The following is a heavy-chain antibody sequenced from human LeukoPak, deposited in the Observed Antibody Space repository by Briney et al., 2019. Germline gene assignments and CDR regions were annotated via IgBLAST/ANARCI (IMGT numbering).Heavy chain of an antibody. D-gene: IGHD3-9*01. CDR1: GFTFSSYS. J-gene: IGHJ6*03. CDR2: ISTSSSYI. CDR3: ARDHDWDYMDV. V-gene: IGHV3-21*01. Sequence: GGSLRLSCAASGFTFSSYSMNWVRQAPGKGLEWVSFISTSSSYIYYADSVKGRFTISRDNAKNSLSLQMNSLKAEDTAVYYCARDHDWDYMDVWGKGTTVTVSS.